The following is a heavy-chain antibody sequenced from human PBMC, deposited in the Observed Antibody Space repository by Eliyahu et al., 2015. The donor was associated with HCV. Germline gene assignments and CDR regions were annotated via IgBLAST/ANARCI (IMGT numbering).Heavy chain of an antibody. D-gene: IGHD3-22*01. CDR2: ISGYNGNT. Sequence: QVQVVQSGVEMKKPGASVKVSCKASGYSFSSYGISWVRQAPGQGLEWMGWISGYNGNTNYAQKFQDRVTLTTDTSTSTAYMELWSLRSDDTAVYYCARAGYYDGSGYYAYDYYGLDVWGQGTTVTVAS. CDR1: GYSFSSYG. CDR3: ARAGYYDGSGYYAYDYYGLDV. J-gene: IGHJ6*02. V-gene: IGHV1-18*01.